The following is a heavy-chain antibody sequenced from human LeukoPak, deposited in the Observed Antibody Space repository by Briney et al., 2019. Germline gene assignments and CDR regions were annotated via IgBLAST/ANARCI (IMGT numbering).Heavy chain of an antibody. CDR1: GYTFTGYY. D-gene: IGHD3-10*01. CDR3: ARDFLDYGSGFDP. V-gene: IGHV1-2*04. Sequence: SVKVSCKASGYTFTGYYMHWVRQAPGQGLEWMGWINPNSGGTNYAQKFQGWVTMTRDTSISTAYMELSRLRSDDTAVYYCARDFLDYGSGFDPWGQGTLVTVSS. J-gene: IGHJ5*02. CDR2: INPNSGGT.